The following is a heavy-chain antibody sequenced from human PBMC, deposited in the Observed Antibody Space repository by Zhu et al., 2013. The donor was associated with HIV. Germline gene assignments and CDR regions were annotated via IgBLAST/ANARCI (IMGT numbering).Heavy chain of an antibody. J-gene: IGHJ6*02. D-gene: IGHD3-10*01. V-gene: IGHV1-46*01. CDR1: GYTFTSYY. CDR3: ARDGQSRGITRTFGMDV. Sequence: QVQLVQSGAEVKKPGASVKVSCKASGYTFTSYYMHWVRQAPGQGLEWMGIINPSGGSTSYAQKFQGRVTMTRDTSTSTVYMELSSLRSEDTAVYYCARDGQSRGITRTFGMDVWGQGTTVTVSS. CDR2: INPSGGST.